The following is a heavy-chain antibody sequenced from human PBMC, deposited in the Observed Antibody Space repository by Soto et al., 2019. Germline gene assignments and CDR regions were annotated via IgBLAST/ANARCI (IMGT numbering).Heavy chain of an antibody. J-gene: IGHJ6*02. V-gene: IGHV3-7*05. CDR2: IKQDGSEK. D-gene: IGHD3-10*01. CDR1: GFTLSSYW. Sequence: PGGSLRLSCAASGFTLSSYWMSWVRQAPGKGLEWVANIKQDGSEKYYVDSVKGRFTISRDNARNSLYLQMNSLRAEDTAVYYCARFGSGTYYYYYGMDVWGQGTTVTVSS. CDR3: ARFGSGTYYYYYGMDV.